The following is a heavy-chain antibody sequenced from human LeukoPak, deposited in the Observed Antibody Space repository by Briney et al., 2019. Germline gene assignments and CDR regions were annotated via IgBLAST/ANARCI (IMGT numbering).Heavy chain of an antibody. CDR1: GYSFTRYW. J-gene: IGHJ5*02. CDR2: IDPSDSYT. V-gene: IGHV5-10-1*01. CDR3: ARHRPGIAAAGTVNWFDP. D-gene: IGHD6-13*01. Sequence: GESLKISCKGSGYSFTRYWLSWVRQVPGKGLGWMGRIDPSDSYTTYSPSFQGHVTISADKSISTAYLQWSSLKASDTAMYYCARHRPGIAAAGTVNWFDPWGQGTLVTVSS.